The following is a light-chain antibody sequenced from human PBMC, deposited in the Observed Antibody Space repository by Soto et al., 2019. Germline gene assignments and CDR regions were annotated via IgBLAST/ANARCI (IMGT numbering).Light chain of an antibody. CDR1: STNVGGYNY. Sequence: QSALTQPPSASGSPGQSVTISCTGTSTNVGGYNYVSWYQQHPGKAPKLMIYEISKRPSGVPDRFSGSKSGNSASLAVSGLQVEDEADFYCSSYAGGNIVAVFGGGTKLTVL. V-gene: IGLV2-8*01. CDR2: EIS. CDR3: SSYAGGNIVAV. J-gene: IGLJ2*01.